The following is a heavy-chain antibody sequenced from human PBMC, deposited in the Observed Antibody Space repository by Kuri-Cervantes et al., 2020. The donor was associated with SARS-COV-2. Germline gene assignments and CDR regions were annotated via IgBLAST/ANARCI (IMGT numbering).Heavy chain of an antibody. D-gene: IGHD2-2*01. CDR3: VKVGTGSTSLRDY. V-gene: IGHV3-9*01. CDR1: GFTFSSYA. CDR2: ISWNSGSI. Sequence: LSLTCAASGFTFSSYAMSWVRQAPGKGLEWVSGISWNSGSIGYADSVKGRFTISRDNAKNSLYLQMNSLRAEDTAVYYCVKVGTGSTSLRDYWGQGTLVTVSS. J-gene: IGHJ4*02.